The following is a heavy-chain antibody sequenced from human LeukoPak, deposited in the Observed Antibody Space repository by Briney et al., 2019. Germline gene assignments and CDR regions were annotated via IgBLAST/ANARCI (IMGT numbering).Heavy chain of an antibody. Sequence: SETLSLTCTVSGDSISSYYCSWIRQPPGKGLEWIGYIYYSGSTSYNPSLKSRVTISLDTSNNQFSLKLRSVTAADTAVYYCARDLHLVVPAASNDYWGQGTLVTVSS. J-gene: IGHJ4*02. CDR2: IYYSGST. CDR3: ARDLHLVVPAASNDY. CDR1: GDSISSYY. D-gene: IGHD2-2*01. V-gene: IGHV4-59*01.